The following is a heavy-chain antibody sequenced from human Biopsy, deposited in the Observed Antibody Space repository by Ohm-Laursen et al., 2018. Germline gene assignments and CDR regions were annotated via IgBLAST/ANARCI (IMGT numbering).Heavy chain of an antibody. V-gene: IGHV3-21*01. CDR2: ISSRTTSE. D-gene: IGHD3-10*01. CDR1: GVTLSGYS. J-gene: IGHJ6*02. CDR3: ARWYGDLFYYYNGMDV. Sequence: GSLRLSCAASGVTLSGYSMSWVRQAPGKGLEWVSAISSRTTSEYYADSVKGRVTISRDNADNSVSLQMSNLRLDDTAAYYCARWYGDLFYYYNGMDVWGQGTTVTVSS.